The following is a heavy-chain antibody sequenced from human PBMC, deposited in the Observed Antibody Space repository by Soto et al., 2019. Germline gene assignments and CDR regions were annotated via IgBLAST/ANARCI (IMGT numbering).Heavy chain of an antibody. CDR1: GFTFSSYT. V-gene: IGHV3-23*01. D-gene: IGHD3-3*01. Sequence: GGSLRLSCEASGFTFSSYTMNWVRRAPGKGLEWVATIGGSGDGTYYGDSVKGRFTISRDNSKNTVYLRMNSLRAEDTAIYYCARAREASLFLVHSSYWG. J-gene: IGHJ4*01. CDR2: IGGSGDGT. CDR3: ARAREASLFLVHSSY.